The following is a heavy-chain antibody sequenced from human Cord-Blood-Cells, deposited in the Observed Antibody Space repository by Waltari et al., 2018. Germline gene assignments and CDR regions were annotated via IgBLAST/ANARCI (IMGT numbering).Heavy chain of an antibody. V-gene: IGHV4-59*11. CDR2: IYYSGST. Sequence: QVQLQESGPGLVQPSETLSLTCTVPAGTPSSHYLSWIRQPPGKGLEWIGYIYYSGSTNYNPSLKSRVTISVDTSKNQFSLKLSSVTAADTAVYYCARGLLGATFDYWGQGTLVTVSS. J-gene: IGHJ4*02. CDR3: ARGLLGATFDY. D-gene: IGHD1-26*01. CDR1: AGTPSSHY.